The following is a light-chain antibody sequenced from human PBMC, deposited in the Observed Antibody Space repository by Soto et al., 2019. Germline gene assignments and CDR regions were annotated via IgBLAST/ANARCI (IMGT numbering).Light chain of an antibody. CDR1: SSDVGRYNY. Sequence: QSALTQPRSVSGSPGQSITISCTGSSSDVGRYNYVSWFQQYSGKAPKLMIFDVSQRPSGVPDRFSGSKSANTASLTISGLQSADDADYYCCSYAGRDTPVVFGGGTKLTVL. V-gene: IGLV2-11*01. CDR3: CSYAGRDTPVV. CDR2: DVS. J-gene: IGLJ2*01.